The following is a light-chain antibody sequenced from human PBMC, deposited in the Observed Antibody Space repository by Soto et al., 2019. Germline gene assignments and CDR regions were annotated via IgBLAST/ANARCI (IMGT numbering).Light chain of an antibody. Sequence: DIPLTQSPASLSASLGDRVTITCRSSQTISTYLDWYQQKPGKAPRLLIYDASSLLSGVPSRFSGSGSGTDFTPTIVSLQHDVFATDSCQQSDSPPFTFGLGTKVQI. V-gene: IGKV1-39*01. CDR1: QTISTY. J-gene: IGKJ2*01. CDR3: QQSDSPPFT. CDR2: DAS.